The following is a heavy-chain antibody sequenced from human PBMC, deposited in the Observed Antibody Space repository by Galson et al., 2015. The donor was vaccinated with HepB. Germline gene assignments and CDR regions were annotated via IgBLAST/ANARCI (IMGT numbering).Heavy chain of an antibody. CDR2: INPSGGST. D-gene: IGHD3-3*01. V-gene: IGHV1-46*01. Sequence: SVKVSCKASGYTFTSYYMHWVRQAPGQGLEWMGIINPSGGSTSYAQKFQGRVTMTRDTSTSTVYMELSSLRSEDTAVYYCARDSGWGYYDFWSGFLSGPDYWGQGTLVTVSS. CDR3: ARDSGWGYYDFWSGFLSGPDY. J-gene: IGHJ4*02. CDR1: GYTFTSYY.